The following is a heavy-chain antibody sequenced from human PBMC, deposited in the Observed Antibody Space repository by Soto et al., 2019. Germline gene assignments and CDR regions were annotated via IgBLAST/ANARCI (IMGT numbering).Heavy chain of an antibody. J-gene: IGHJ5*02. CDR1: GGSFSGYY. CDR3: ARHYSSGSRNWFDP. V-gene: IGHV4-34*01. CDR2: ITLSGST. D-gene: IGHD6-19*01. Sequence: SETLSLTCAAYGGSFSGYYWSWIRQSPGKGLEWIAEITLSGSTYYNPSLRSRVTISVDTSKNQFSLKLSSVTAADTAVFYCARHYSSGSRNWFDPWGQGTLVTVSS.